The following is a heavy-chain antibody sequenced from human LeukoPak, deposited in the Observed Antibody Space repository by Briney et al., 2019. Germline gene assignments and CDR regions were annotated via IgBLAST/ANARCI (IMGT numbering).Heavy chain of an antibody. CDR3: ARDVDESSGYYDF. D-gene: IGHD3-22*01. CDR1: AFTSSSFW. CDR2: INSDGSSR. Sequence: GGSLRLSCAASAFTSSSFWMHWVRQAPGKGLVWVSRINSDGSSRSYADSVKGRFTISRDNAKNTLYLQMNSLRAEDTAVYYCARDVDESSGYYDFWGQGTLVTVSS. V-gene: IGHV3-74*01. J-gene: IGHJ4*02.